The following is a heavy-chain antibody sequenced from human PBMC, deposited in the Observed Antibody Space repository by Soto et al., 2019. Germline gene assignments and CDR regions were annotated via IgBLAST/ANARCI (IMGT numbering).Heavy chain of an antibody. D-gene: IGHD3-3*01. V-gene: IGHV1-2*02. J-gene: IGHJ3*02. CDR1: GYPVTAYY. CDR3: ARRGGVGVAGSAAFDM. CDR2: INPATGAA. Sequence: QLHLVQSGAVVKKPGASVTVSCSASGYPVTAYYMHWVRQAPGRGLEWMGGINPATGAAKYTQTFQGRGTMTRDPSTSTVFMELSGLTSEDPAVFYCARRGGVGVAGSAAFDMWGQGTLVTVSS.